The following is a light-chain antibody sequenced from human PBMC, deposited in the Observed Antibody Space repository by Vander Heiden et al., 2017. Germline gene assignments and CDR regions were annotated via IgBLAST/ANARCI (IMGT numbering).Light chain of an antibody. CDR1: QSLLHSNGYNY. J-gene: IGKJ4*01. V-gene: IGKV2-28*01. CDR2: LGS. Sequence: DIVMTQSPLSLPVTPGEPASISCRSSQSLLHSNGYNYLDWYLQKPVQSPQLLIYLGSNRASGVPDRFSGSGSGTDFTLKISRGEAEDVGVYYCSRSSQTGYTFGGGTKVEIK. CDR3: SRSSQTGYT.